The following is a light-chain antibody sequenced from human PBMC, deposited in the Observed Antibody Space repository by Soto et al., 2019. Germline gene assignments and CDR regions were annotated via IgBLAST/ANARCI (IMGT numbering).Light chain of an antibody. J-gene: IGKJ1*01. CDR1: QTISSW. V-gene: IGKV1-5*01. CDR3: QQYNSYPWT. CDR2: DAY. Sequence: IQVTQSPSSLSASVGDRVTITCRASQTISSWLAWYQQKPGKAPKLLIYDAYSLESGVPSRFSGSESGTEFTLTINSLQPDDFATYYCQQYNSYPWTFGQGTKVDIK.